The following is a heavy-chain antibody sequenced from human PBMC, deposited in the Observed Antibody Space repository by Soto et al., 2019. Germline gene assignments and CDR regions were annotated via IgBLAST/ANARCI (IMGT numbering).Heavy chain of an antibody. CDR3: AKGSEFSNSYTLNFDF. D-gene: IGHD6-6*01. CDR2: ISGNGGST. J-gene: IGHJ4*02. V-gene: IGHV3-23*01. Sequence: PGGSLRLSCAASGFTFSSYAMSWVRQAPGRGLEWFSIISGNGGSTYYAASVKGRFTISRDNTKNTLYLQMDSLTAEDTAVYYCAKGSEFSNSYTLNFDFWGQGALVTVSS. CDR1: GFTFSSYA.